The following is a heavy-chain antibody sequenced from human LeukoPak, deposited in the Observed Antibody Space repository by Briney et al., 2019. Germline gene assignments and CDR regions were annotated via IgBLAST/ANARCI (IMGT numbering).Heavy chain of an antibody. CDR1: GFSISSGYH. V-gene: IGHV4-38-2*02. CDR3: ARDPSNNFDF. Sequence: SETLSLTCTVSGFSISSGYHWGWIRQPPGKGLEWIANIYHSGNAYYSPSLKSRVTISVDTSKNQFSLKLNSVTAADTAVYYCARDPSNNFDFWGQGTLVTVSS. J-gene: IGHJ4*02. D-gene: IGHD4/OR15-4a*01. CDR2: IYHSGNA.